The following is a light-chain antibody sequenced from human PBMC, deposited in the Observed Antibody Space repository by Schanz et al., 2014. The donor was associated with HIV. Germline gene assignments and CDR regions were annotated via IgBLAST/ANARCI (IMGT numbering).Light chain of an antibody. Sequence: QSVLTQPASVSGSPGQSISISCTGTSGDVGSYNYVSWYQQHPGKAPKLMIYDVSNRPSGVPDRFSGSKSGNTASLTVSGLQAEDEADYYCSSYAGNTNVVFGGGTKLTVL. V-gene: IGLV2-14*03. J-gene: IGLJ2*01. CDR2: DVS. CDR1: SGDVGSYNY. CDR3: SSYAGNTNVV.